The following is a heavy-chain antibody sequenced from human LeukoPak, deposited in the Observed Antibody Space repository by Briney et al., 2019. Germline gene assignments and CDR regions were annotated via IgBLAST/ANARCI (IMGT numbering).Heavy chain of an antibody. Sequence: GGSLRLSCAASGFIFNSCGIHWVRQAPGTGLDWVAVISHDGSNKYYADSVQGRFSISRDNSKNTLFLQMNSLRPEDTAVYYCAKEDDFWSGVIDNWGQGTLVTVSS. J-gene: IGHJ4*02. CDR2: ISHDGSNK. V-gene: IGHV3-30*18. D-gene: IGHD3-3*01. CDR1: GFIFNSCG. CDR3: AKEDDFWSGVIDN.